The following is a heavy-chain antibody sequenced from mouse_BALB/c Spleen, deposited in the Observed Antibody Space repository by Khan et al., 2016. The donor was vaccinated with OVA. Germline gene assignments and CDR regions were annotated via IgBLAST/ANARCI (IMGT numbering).Heavy chain of an antibody. D-gene: IGHD3-3*01. J-gene: IGHJ2*01. V-gene: IGHV1S41*01. Sequence: DLVKPGASVKLSCKASGYTFTSYWINWIKQRPGQGLEWIGRIVPGSDSTNYNEMFKGKATLTVDTSSSTAYIQLSSLSSEDSAVYFSTRAVGREDPLDYWGQGTTLTVSS. CDR3: TRAVGREDPLDY. CDR2: IVPGSDST. CDR1: GYTFTSYW.